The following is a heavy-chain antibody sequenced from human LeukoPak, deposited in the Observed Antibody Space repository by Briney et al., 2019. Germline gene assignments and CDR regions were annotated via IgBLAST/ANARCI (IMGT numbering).Heavy chain of an antibody. V-gene: IGHV4-59*11. CDR3: ARVLAIFGLDTTDFYMDV. J-gene: IGHJ6*03. CDR1: GGSISSHY. D-gene: IGHD3/OR15-3a*01. Sequence: KASETLSLTCTVSGGSISSHYWSWIRQPPGKGLEWIGYTSGSISDNPSLKSRVAVSVDPSQNQVSLSLTSVTAADTAVYYCARVLAIFGLDTTDFYMDVWGKGTTVTVSS. CDR2: TSGSI.